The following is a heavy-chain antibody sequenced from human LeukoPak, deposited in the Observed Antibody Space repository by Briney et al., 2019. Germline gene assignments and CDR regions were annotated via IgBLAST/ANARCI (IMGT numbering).Heavy chain of an antibody. CDR3: ARERAKYSSSWYFGY. J-gene: IGHJ4*02. CDR1: GFTFSSYA. CDR2: ISYDGGNK. V-gene: IGHV3-30*04. Sequence: GGSLRLSCAASGFTFSSYAMHWVRQAPGKGLGWVAVISYDGGNKYYADSVKGRFTISRDNSKNTLYLQMNSLRAEDTAVYYCARERAKYSSSWYFGYWGQGTLVTVSS. D-gene: IGHD6-13*01.